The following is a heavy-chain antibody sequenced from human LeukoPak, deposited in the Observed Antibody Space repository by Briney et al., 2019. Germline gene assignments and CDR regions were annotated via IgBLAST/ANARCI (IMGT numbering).Heavy chain of an antibody. J-gene: IGHJ4*02. CDR3: AKDTLLWFGESSPDY. CDR1: GFTFSNYW. V-gene: IGHV3-74*01. Sequence: PGGSLRLSCAASGFTFSNYWMHWVRQAPGKGLVWVSRINSDGSSTTSADSVKGRFTISRDNSKNTLYLQMNSLRAEDTAVYYCAKDTLLWFGESSPDYWGQGTPVTVSS. CDR2: INSDGSST. D-gene: IGHD3-10*01.